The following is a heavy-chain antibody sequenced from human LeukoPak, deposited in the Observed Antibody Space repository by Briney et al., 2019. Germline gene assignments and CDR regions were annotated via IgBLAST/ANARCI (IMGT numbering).Heavy chain of an antibody. CDR3: ARGSGSYYRSPMDV. V-gene: IGHV3-48*04. D-gene: IGHD1-26*01. CDR1: GFTFSSYI. J-gene: IGHJ6*02. CDR2: ISSSSSNI. Sequence: GGPLRLSCAASGFTFSSYIMNWVRQAPGKGLEWVSYISSSSSNIYYADSVKGRFTISRDNAKNSLFLQMNSLRAEDTAVYYCARGSGSYYRSPMDVWGQGTTVTVSS.